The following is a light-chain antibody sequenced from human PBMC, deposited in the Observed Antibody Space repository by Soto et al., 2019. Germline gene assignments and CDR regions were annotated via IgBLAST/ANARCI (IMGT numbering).Light chain of an antibody. Sequence: QSVLTQPPSASGTPGQRVTISCSGSSSNIGSNTVNWYQQLPGTAPKPLIYSNNQRPSGVPDRFSGSKSGTSAPLAISGLQSEDEADYYYAAWDDSLNGLVVFGGGTKLTVL. J-gene: IGLJ2*01. CDR3: AAWDDSLNGLVV. V-gene: IGLV1-44*01. CDR1: SSNIGSNT. CDR2: SNN.